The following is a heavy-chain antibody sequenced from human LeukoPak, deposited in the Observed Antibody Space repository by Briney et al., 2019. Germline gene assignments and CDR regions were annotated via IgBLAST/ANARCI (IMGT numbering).Heavy chain of an antibody. CDR1: GFTFSSYA. CDR3: AKDPGFPGGGYY. J-gene: IGHJ4*02. CDR2: ISGSGGST. Sequence: GGSLRLSCAASGFTFSSYAMSWVRQALGKGLEWVSAISGSGGSTYYADSVKGRFTISRDNSKNTLYLQMNSLRAGDTAVYYCAKDPGFPGGGYYWGQGTLVTVSS. V-gene: IGHV3-23*01. D-gene: IGHD1-14*01.